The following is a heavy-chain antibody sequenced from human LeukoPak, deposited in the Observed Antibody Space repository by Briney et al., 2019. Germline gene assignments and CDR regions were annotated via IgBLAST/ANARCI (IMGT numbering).Heavy chain of an antibody. J-gene: IGHJ4*02. CDR2: MNPNSGNT. CDR3: ARGAPLTISGVVITFYFDY. Sequence: ASVKVSCKASGGTFISYAINWVRQATGQGLEWMGWMNPNSGNTGYAEKFQGRVTMTRNTSISTAYMELSSLRSEDTAVYYCARGAPLTISGVVITFYFDYWGQGTLVTVSS. V-gene: IGHV1-8*02. CDR1: GGTFISYA. D-gene: IGHD3-3*01.